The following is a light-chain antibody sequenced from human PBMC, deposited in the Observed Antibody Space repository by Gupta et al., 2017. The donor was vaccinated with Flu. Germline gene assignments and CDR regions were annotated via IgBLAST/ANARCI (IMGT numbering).Light chain of an antibody. V-gene: IGLV2-14*01. CDR3: SAYTSSAIYV. Sequence: QSALTQPASVSGSPGQSISISCPGTNNDIGAYPYVSWYQQHPGTAPKLMIYQVSYRPSGVSNRFSGSKSGNTASLTISGLQAEDEADYDCSAYTSSAIYVFGTGTKVTVL. CDR1: NNDIGAYPY. CDR2: QVS. J-gene: IGLJ1*01.